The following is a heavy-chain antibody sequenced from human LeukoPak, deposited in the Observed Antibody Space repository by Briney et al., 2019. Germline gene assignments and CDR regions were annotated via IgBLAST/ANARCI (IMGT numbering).Heavy chain of an antibody. J-gene: IGHJ6*03. Sequence: PSDTLSLTCTVWGVSISSSSYYGRWIRPPRGRGLGCSGGIYYSGSTYYNPSLNSPVTIPVDTSKNQFSLKLSSVPAADTAVYYCARRTSEPPEHYYMDVWGKGTPVTVSS. CDR3: ARRTSEPPEHYYMDV. V-gene: IGHV4-39*01. CDR1: GVSISSSSYY. D-gene: IGHD1-14*01. CDR2: IYYSGST.